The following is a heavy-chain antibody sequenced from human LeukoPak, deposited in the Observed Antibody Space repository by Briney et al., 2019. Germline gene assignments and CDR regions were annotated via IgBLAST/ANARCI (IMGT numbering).Heavy chain of an antibody. V-gene: IGHV3-48*01. Sequence: GGSLRLSCAASGFTFSSFSMNWVRQAPWKGLEWVSYISSSSSTIYYADSVKGRFTISRDNAKNSLYLQMNSLRAEDTAVYYCARDFPRSSSWSYLFDYWGQGTLVTVSS. CDR3: ARDFPRSSSWSYLFDY. CDR1: GFTFSSFS. CDR2: ISSSSSTI. J-gene: IGHJ4*02. D-gene: IGHD6-13*01.